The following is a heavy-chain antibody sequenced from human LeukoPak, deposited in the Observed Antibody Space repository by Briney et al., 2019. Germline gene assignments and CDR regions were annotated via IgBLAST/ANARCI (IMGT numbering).Heavy chain of an antibody. CDR2: IISNGSPI. D-gene: IGHD3-22*01. CDR1: GFTFSGYY. CDR3: ARRHTYYYDSSGFFGSCDWFDP. Sequence: PRGSLRLSCAAAGFTFSGYYMSWIRQAPGEGLEWVLYIISNGSPIYYADSVKGRFTISRDNAKNPLYLQMNSLRAEDTAVYYCARRHTYYYDSSGFFGSCDWFDPWGQGTLVTVSS. V-gene: IGHV3-11*04. J-gene: IGHJ5*02.